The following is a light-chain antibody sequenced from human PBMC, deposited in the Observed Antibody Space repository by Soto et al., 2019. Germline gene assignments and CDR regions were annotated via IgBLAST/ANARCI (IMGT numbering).Light chain of an antibody. Sequence: DIQMTQSPSTLSASVGDRVTITCRASQSISSLLAWYQQKPGKAPKLLIYDASSLESGVPSRFSGSGSGTEFTLTISSLQPDEFATYYCQQYNSYSWTFGQGTKVEI. CDR3: QQYNSYSWT. J-gene: IGKJ1*01. CDR2: DAS. CDR1: QSISSL. V-gene: IGKV1-5*01.